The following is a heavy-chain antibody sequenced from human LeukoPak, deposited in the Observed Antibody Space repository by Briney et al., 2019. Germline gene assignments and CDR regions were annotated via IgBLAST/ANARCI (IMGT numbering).Heavy chain of an antibody. D-gene: IGHD3-3*01. CDR3: ARIPEDRFLEWLLYFDY. Sequence: PGGSLRLSCAASGFTFSSYWMSWVRQAPGKGLEWVANIKQDGSEKYYVDSVKGRFTLSRDNAKNSLYLQMNSLRAEDTAVYYCARIPEDRFLEWLLYFDYWGQGTLVTVSS. J-gene: IGHJ4*02. V-gene: IGHV3-7*01. CDR1: GFTFSSYW. CDR2: IKQDGSEK.